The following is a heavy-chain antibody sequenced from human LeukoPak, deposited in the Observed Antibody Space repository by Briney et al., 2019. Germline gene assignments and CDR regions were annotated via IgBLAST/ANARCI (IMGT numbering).Heavy chain of an antibody. CDR2: IYYNGTT. CDR3: ARHGPGDFWIGYYLDY. V-gene: IGHV4-39*01. CDR1: GGSISSSTWY. D-gene: IGHD3-3*01. J-gene: IGHJ4*02. Sequence: NPSETLSLTCSVSGGSISSSTWYWGWIRQPPGKGLEWIGSIYYNGTTSYYSSLKSRVTIFLDTSKNQFSLKLSSVTAADTAVYYCARHGPGDFWIGYYLDYWGQGALVAVSS.